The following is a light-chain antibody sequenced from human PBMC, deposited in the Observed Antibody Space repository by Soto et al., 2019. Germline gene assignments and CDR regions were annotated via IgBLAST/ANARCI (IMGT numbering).Light chain of an antibody. V-gene: IGLV2-23*02. CDR2: EVN. CDR3: CSYAGSRTFV. Sequence: QSALTQPASVSGSPGQSITISCTGTSGYVGNFDLVSWYQQHPGKAPKLIIYEVNKRPSAVSNRFSGSKSDNTASLTISGLQAEDEADYYCCSYAGSRTFVFGTGTKVTVL. CDR1: SGYVGNFDL. J-gene: IGLJ1*01.